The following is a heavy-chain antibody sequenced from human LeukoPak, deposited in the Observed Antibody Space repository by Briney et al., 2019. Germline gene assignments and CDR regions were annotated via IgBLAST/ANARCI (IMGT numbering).Heavy chain of an antibody. CDR2: IYPGDSDT. Sequence: GASLQISCKGSGSNFTSYWIGWGRPLPGKGLEWMGIIYPGDSDTRYSPSFQGQVTISADKSISTAYLQWSSLKASDTAMYYCATAKAVAGPSGAFDIWGQGTMVTVSS. V-gene: IGHV5-51*01. J-gene: IGHJ3*02. CDR3: ATAKAVAGPSGAFDI. CDR1: GSNFTSYW. D-gene: IGHD6-19*01.